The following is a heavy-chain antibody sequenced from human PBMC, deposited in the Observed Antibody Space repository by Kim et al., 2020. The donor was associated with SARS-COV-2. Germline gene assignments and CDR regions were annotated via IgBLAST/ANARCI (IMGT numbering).Heavy chain of an antibody. CDR3: ARIIRDQPVPRAPYCDS. D-gene: IGHD6-6*01. J-gene: IGHJ5*01. CDR2: IKRDGSEK. CDR1: GFTFSSYW. V-gene: IGHV3-7*01. Sequence: GGSLRLSCEASGFTFSSYWMSWVRQAPGKGLEWVANIKRDGSEKYYVNSVKGRFTISRDNAKNSLFLQVNSLRAEDTAVYYCARIIRDQPVPRAPYCDS.